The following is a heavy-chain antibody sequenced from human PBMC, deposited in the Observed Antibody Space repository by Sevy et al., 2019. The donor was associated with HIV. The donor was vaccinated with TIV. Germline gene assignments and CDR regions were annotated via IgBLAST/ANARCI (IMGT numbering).Heavy chain of an antibody. D-gene: IGHD1-26*01. V-gene: IGHV3-48*02. CDR3: ARAGNYYGGGTLAP. J-gene: IGHJ5*02. Sequence: GSLRLSCAVSGFTLSSYSMNWVRQAPGKGLEWVSYISSSSSSIYYADSVKGRFTISRDNAKNSLYLQMNSLRDEDTAGYYVARAGNYYGGGTLAPWGRGTWFTVS. CDR1: GFTLSSYS. CDR2: ISSSSSSI.